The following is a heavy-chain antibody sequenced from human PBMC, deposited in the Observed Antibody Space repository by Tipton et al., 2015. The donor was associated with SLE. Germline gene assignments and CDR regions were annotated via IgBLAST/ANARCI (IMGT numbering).Heavy chain of an antibody. CDR1: GFTFSSYS. CDR3: ARVLGGAAAGSREYYFDY. D-gene: IGHD6-13*01. Sequence: SLRLSCAASGFTFSSYSMNWVRQAPGKGLEWVSSISSSRSYIYYADSVKGRFTISRDNAQNSLYLQMNSLRAEDTAVYYCARVLGGAAAGSREYYFDYWGQRTLVTVSS. CDR2: ISSSRSYI. J-gene: IGHJ4*02. V-gene: IGHV3-21*01.